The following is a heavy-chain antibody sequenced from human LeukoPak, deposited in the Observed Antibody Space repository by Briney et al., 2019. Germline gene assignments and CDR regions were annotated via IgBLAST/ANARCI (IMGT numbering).Heavy chain of an antibody. D-gene: IGHD2-2*02. CDR1: GGSISTFY. J-gene: IGHJ4*02. CDR2: IYTGGTT. CDR3: AGEPVLRNSYTNYSDY. Sequence: TSETLSLTCSVSGGSISTFYWSWIRQPAGKGLEWIGRIYTGGTTNYNPSFKSRVTISLDKSKNQFSLKLRSVTAADTAVYYCAGEPVLRNSYTNYSDYWDQGTLVTVSS. V-gene: IGHV4-4*07.